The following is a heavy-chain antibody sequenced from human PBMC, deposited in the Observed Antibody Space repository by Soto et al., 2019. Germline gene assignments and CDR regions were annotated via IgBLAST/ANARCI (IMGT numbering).Heavy chain of an antibody. CDR3: ARGGGSPTPNWYDP. V-gene: IGHV3-48*02. D-gene: IGHD2-15*01. Sequence: GALRLSCAASGFTFSSYSMHWVRQAPGKGLEWVSYISSSSSTIYYADSVKGRFTISRDNAKNSLYLQMNSLRDEDTAVYYCARGGGSPTPNWYDPWGQGTLVTVS. J-gene: IGHJ5*02. CDR2: ISSSSSTI. CDR1: GFTFSSYS.